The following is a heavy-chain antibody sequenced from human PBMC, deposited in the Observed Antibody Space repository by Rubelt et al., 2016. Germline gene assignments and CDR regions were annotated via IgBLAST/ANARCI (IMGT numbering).Heavy chain of an antibody. CDR2: IIPIFGTA. CDR3: ARGPPPLTRIAASRHFDL. Sequence: GGIIPIFGTANYAQKFQGRVTITADESTSTAYMELSSLRSEDTAVYYCARGPPPLTRIAASRHFDLWGRGTLVTVSS. V-gene: IGHV1-69*01. D-gene: IGHD6-13*01. J-gene: IGHJ2*01.